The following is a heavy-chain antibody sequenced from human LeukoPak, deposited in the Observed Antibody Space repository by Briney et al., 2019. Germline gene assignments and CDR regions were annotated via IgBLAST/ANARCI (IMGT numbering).Heavy chain of an antibody. CDR3: AREGGDSMIQGVIAD. CDR2: IYAGGAK. CDR1: GFTVSSNY. D-gene: IGHD3-10*01. V-gene: IGHV3-53*01. J-gene: IGHJ4*02. Sequence: GGSLRLSCSASGFTVSSNYMSWVRQAPGKGLEWVSVIYAGGAKAYADSVKGRFIISRDNSKNTLYLQMNSLRAEDTALYYCAREGGDSMIQGVIADWGRGTLVTVSS.